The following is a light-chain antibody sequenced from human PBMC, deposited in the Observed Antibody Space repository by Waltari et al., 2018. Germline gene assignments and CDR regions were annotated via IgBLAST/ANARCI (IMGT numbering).Light chain of an antibody. Sequence: IQMTQSPSALSASVGHRVTISCRASQNIYSNLAWYQQKPGKAPKLLIYAASSLQSGIPSRFSGSGSGTDFTLTISSLQPEDSAAYYCQHYYDNPYSFGQGTKVEIK. CDR3: QHYYDNPYS. V-gene: IGKV1-6*01. CDR1: QNIYSN. J-gene: IGKJ2*03. CDR2: AAS.